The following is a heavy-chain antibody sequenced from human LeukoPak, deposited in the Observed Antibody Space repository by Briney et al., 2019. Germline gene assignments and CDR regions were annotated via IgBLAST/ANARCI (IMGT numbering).Heavy chain of an antibody. CDR3: AKDRYYDSSGYCFFDY. Sequence: PGGSLRLSCAASGFTFSSYAMSWVRQAPGKGLEWVSTISGSGGSTYYADSVKGRFTISRDNSKNTLYLQMNSLRADDTAVYYCAKDRYYDSSGYCFFDYWGQGTLVTVSS. V-gene: IGHV3-23*01. CDR2: ISGSGGST. D-gene: IGHD3-22*01. CDR1: GFTFSSYA. J-gene: IGHJ4*02.